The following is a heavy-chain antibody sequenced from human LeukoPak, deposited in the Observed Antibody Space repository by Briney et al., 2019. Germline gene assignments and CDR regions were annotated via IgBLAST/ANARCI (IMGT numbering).Heavy chain of an antibody. Sequence: SETLTLTCTVSGGPMSSYYWRGMRQPAGKGLEWIWRIYTSGSTNYNPSLKRRVTISVDKSKNQSPLKLSSVTAADTAVYYCARDLADYYYHRSGYYFYAFDIWGQGTMVTVSS. D-gene: IGHD3-22*01. V-gene: IGHV4-4*07. CDR2: IYTSGST. CDR3: ARDLADYYYHRSGYYFYAFDI. J-gene: IGHJ3*02. CDR1: GGPMSSYY.